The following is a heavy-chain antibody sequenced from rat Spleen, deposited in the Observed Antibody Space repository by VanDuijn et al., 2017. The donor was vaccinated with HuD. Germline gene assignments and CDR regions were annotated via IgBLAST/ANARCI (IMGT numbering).Heavy chain of an antibody. CDR2: ISYSGST. CDR3: ARSGNSGYDVMDA. CDR1: GYSITSNY. Sequence: EVQLQESGPGLVKPSQSLSLTCSVTGYSITSNYWGWIRKFPGNKMEWMGYISYSGSTSYNPSLKSRISITRDTSKNQFFLQLNSVTTEDTATYYCARSGNSGYDVMDAWGQGASVTVSS. V-gene: IGHV3-1*01. D-gene: IGHD4-3*01. J-gene: IGHJ4*01.